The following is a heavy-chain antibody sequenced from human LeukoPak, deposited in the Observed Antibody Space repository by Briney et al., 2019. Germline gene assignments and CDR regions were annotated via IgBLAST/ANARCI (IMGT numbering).Heavy chain of an antibody. Sequence: SETLPLTCAVYGGSFSGYYWSWIRQPPGKGLEWIGEINHSGSTNYNPSLKSRVTISVDTSKNQFSLKLSSVTAADTAVYYCARGRGIAARRHAFDIWGQGTMVTVSS. V-gene: IGHV4-34*01. J-gene: IGHJ3*02. CDR3: ARGRGIAARRHAFDI. CDR1: GGSFSGYY. D-gene: IGHD6-6*01. CDR2: INHSGST.